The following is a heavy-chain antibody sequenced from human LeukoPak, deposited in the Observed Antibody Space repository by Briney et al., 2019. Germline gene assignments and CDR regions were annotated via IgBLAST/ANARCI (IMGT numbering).Heavy chain of an antibody. CDR1: GGSISSSSYY. CDR2: IYYSGST. V-gene: IGHV4-39*01. CDR3: ARRLYAFDL. Sequence: SETLSLTCTVSGGSISSSSYYWGWFRQPPGKGLEWIGSIYYSGSTSYNPSLQSRVTISVDTSKNQLSLNVRSVTAADTALYYCARRLYAFDLWGQGTMDTVSS. D-gene: IGHD2-21*02. J-gene: IGHJ3*01.